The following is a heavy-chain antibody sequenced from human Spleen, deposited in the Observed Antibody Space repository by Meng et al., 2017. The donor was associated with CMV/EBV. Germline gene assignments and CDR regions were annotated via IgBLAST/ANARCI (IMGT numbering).Heavy chain of an antibody. Sequence: SETLSLTCTVSGGSISSGDYYWSWIRQPPGKGLEWIGYIYYSGSNYHNPSLKSRVTISVDTSKNQFSLELTSVTAADTAVYYCARGRVGHSSTSNWFDPWGQGTLVTVSS. V-gene: IGHV4-30-4*02. J-gene: IGHJ5*02. D-gene: IGHD2-2*01. CDR1: GGSISSGDYY. CDR2: IYYSGSN. CDR3: ARGRVGHSSTSNWFDP.